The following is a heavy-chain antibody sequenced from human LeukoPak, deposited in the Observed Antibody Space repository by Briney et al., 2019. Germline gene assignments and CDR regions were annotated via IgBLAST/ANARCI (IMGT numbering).Heavy chain of an antibody. CDR2: ISSSSSYI. J-gene: IGHJ6*03. CDR1: GFTFSSYG. D-gene: IGHD2-2*01. Sequence: GGSLRLSCAASGFTFSSYGMHWVRQAPGKGLEWVSSISSSSSYIYYADSVKGRFTISRDNSKNTLYLQMNSLRAEDTAVYYCAREAHYQLLPYYYYYYMDVWGKGTTVTVSS. V-gene: IGHV3-21*01. CDR3: AREAHYQLLPYYYYYYMDV.